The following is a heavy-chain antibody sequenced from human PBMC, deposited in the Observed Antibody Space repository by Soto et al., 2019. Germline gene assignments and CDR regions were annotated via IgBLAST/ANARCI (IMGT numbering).Heavy chain of an antibody. Sequence: EVQLVESGGGLIQPGGSLRLSCAVSGFTVSNNYMSWVRQAPGKGLEGVSVIYSGGYTAYGDSVKGRFTISRDNSKTTQYPQMNTLGAAATAVYLRATPPGGGGYWGQGTLVTVSS. J-gene: IGHJ4*02. CDR1: GFTVSNNY. D-gene: IGHD3-10*01. CDR2: IYSGGYT. V-gene: IGHV3-53*01. CDR3: ATPPGGGGY.